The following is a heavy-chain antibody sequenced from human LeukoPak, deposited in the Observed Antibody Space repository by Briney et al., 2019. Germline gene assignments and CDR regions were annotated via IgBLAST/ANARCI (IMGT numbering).Heavy chain of an antibody. CDR2: IYYSGST. D-gene: IGHD2-2*02. CDR1: GGSINSSSYY. J-gene: IGHJ6*03. Sequence: PSETLSLTCTVSGGSINSSSYYWGWIRQPPGKGLEWIGSIYYSGSTYYNPSLKSRVTISVDTSKNQFSLKLSSVTAADTAVYYCARGVPAAIPSPYYYMDVWGEGTTVTVSS. V-gene: IGHV4-39*07. CDR3: ARGVPAAIPSPYYYMDV.